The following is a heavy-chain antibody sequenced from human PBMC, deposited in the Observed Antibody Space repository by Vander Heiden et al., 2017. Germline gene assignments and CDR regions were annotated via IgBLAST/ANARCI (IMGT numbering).Heavy chain of an antibody. J-gene: IGHJ6*02. CDR2: INPSGGRT. CDR3: ARRGWCFPGSGYYYGMDV. D-gene: IGHD2-8*01. Sequence: QVQLVQSASEVKTPWASALVPCKASGYPFTSHYMHWALQDPGPRLDWMGIINPSGGRTSYAQKFQGRVTMTRDTSTSTVYMELSSLRSEDTAVYYCARRGWCFPGSGYYYGMDVWGQGTTVTVSS. CDR1: GYPFTSHY. V-gene: IGHV1-46*01.